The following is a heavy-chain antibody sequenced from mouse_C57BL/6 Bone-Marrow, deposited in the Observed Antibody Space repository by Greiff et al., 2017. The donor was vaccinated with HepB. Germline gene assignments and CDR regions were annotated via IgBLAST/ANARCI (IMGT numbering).Heavy chain of an antibody. V-gene: IGHV2-6*01. CDR3: ASELGAMDY. J-gene: IGHJ4*01. CDR2: IWGVGST. CDR1: GFSLTSYG. D-gene: IGHD3-3*01. Sequence: VQGVESGPGLVAPSQSLSITCTVSGFSLTSYGVDWVRQSPGKGLEWLGVIWGVGSTNYNSALKSRLSISKDNSKSQVFLKMNSLQTDDTAMYYCASELGAMDYWGQGTSVTVSS.